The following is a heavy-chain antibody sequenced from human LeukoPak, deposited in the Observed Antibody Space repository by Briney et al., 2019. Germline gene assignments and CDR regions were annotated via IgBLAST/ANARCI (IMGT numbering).Heavy chain of an antibody. V-gene: IGHV3-21*04. CDR1: GFTFSSYS. J-gene: IGHJ6*03. CDR2: ISSSSSYI. CDR3: AKGATTYYYYYMDV. D-gene: IGHD5-12*01. Sequence: GGSLRLSCAASGFTFSSYSMNWVRQAPGKGLEWVSSISSSSSYIYYADSVKGRFTISRGNSKNSLYLQMNSLRAEDTALYYCAKGATTYYYYYMDVWGKGTTVTVSS.